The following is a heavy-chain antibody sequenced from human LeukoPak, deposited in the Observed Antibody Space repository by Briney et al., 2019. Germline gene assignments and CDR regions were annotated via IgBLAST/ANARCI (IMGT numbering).Heavy chain of an antibody. J-gene: IGHJ4*02. CDR2: IYPGGSDT. V-gene: IGHV5-51*01. CDR3: ATAREPAGGDY. CDR1: GYIFTNYW. D-gene: IGHD1-26*01. Sequence: GESLKISCKRSGYIFTNYWVGWVRQMPGKGLEWIGIIYPGGSDTRYSPSFEGQVTISVDKSISTAYLQWSSLKASDTAMYYCATAREPAGGDYWGEGTLVTVSS.